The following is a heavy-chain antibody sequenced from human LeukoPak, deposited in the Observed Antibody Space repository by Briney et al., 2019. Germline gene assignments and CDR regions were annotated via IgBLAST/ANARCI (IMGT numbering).Heavy chain of an antibody. V-gene: IGHV3-33*06. CDR1: GFTFSSYS. D-gene: IGHD5-12*01. CDR3: AKDHRGLDY. CDR2: IWYDGSNK. Sequence: GGSLRLSCAASGFTFSSYSMHWVRQAPGKGLEWVAVIWYDGSNKYYADSVKGRFTISRDNSKNTLYLQMNSLRAEDTAVYYCAKDHRGLDYWGRGTLVTASS. J-gene: IGHJ4*01.